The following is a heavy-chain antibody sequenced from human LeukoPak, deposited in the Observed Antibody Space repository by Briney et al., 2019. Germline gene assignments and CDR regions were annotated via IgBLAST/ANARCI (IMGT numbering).Heavy chain of an antibody. CDR2: INPNNGLT. J-gene: IGHJ4*02. Sequence: ASVTVSYKASGYSFTDYFLHWVRQAPGQGLEWMGWINPNNGLTNYTQKFKGRVTMARDTSSATGYMELNRLTSDDTAVFYCARAWGSLYYFDHWGQGTLVTVSS. CDR1: GYSFTDYF. CDR3: ARAWGSLYYFDH. D-gene: IGHD3-16*01. V-gene: IGHV1-2*02.